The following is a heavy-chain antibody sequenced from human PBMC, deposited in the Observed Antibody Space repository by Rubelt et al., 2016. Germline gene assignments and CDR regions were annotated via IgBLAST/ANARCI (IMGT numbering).Heavy chain of an antibody. Sequence: TFSSYAMHWVRQAPGKGLEYVSAIGSNGASTYYTDSVKGRFSISRDNSKNTLYLQMSSLRAEDTAVYYCVKRRGEYFYGMDVWGQGTTVTVSS. CDR1: TFSSYA. CDR3: VKRRGEYFYGMDV. CDR2: IGSNGAST. J-gene: IGHJ6*02. V-gene: IGHV3-64D*06.